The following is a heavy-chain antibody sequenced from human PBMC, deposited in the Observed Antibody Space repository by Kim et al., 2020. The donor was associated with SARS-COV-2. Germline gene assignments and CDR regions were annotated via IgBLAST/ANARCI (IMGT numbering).Heavy chain of an antibody. J-gene: IGHJ4*02. CDR1: GGSISSGGYY. V-gene: IGHV4-31*03. D-gene: IGHD3-10*01. CDR2: IYYSGST. CDR3: ARVPETLEGSGSPHPFDY. Sequence: SETLSLTCTVSGGSISSGGYYWSWIRQHPGKGLEWIGYIYYSGSTYYNPSLKSRVTISVDTSKNQFSLKLSSVTAADTAVYYCARVPETLEGSGSPHPFDYWGQGTLVTVSS.